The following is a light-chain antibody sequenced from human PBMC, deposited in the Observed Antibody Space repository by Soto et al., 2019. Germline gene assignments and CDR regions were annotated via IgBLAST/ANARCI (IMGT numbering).Light chain of an antibody. V-gene: IGKV3-20*01. CDR2: GAS. CDR1: QSVGNN. Sequence: EIVMTQSPATVSVSPGERATLYCRASQSVGNNLAWYQQKPGQAPSLFIFGASVRATGVPDRFSGSGSGTEFTLTIARLEPEDFAVYYCQQYGDSPRTFGQGTRLEIK. J-gene: IGKJ5*01. CDR3: QQYGDSPRT.